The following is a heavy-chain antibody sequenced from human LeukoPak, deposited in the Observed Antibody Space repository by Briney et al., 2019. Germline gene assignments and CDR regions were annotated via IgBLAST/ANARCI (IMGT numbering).Heavy chain of an antibody. Sequence: GGSLTLSCSVSGFSFSTCVIHWVRQAPPTGLEYVSAISSNRDNTYYAASVKCRFTISRDQCKATLYLQMSSLRADDTAVDYYVKGMGYWGQGTLVTVSS. J-gene: IGHJ4*02. CDR3: VKGMGY. CDR1: GFSFSTCV. D-gene: IGHD5-24*01. V-gene: IGHV3-64D*09. CDR2: ISSNRDNT.